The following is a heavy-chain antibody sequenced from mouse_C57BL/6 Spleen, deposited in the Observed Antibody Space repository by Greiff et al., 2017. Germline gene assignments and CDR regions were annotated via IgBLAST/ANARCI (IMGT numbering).Heavy chain of an antibody. CDR3: TRYDGYYLHYFDY. V-gene: IGHV1-55*01. CDR2: NYPGSGST. D-gene: IGHD2-3*01. Sequence: VQLQQSGAELVKPGASVKMSCKASGYTFTSYWLTWVKQRPGQGLEWIGDNYPGSGSTNYNEKFKSKATLTVETSSSTAYMQLSSLTSEDSAVYYCTRYDGYYLHYFDYWGQGTTRTVSS. CDR1: GYTFTSYW. J-gene: IGHJ2*01.